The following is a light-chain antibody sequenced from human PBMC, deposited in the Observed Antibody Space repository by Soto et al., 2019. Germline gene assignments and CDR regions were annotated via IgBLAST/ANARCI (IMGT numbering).Light chain of an antibody. V-gene: IGLV2-14*01. Sequence: QSALTQPASVSGSPGQSITISCTGTISDVGGYNYVSWYQQHPGNAPKLMIYDVSNRPSGVSNRFSGSKSGNTASLTISGLQAEDEANYYCTSYTSSSTLEVVFGGGTKLTVL. J-gene: IGLJ2*01. CDR2: DVS. CDR3: TSYTSSSTLEVV. CDR1: ISDVGGYNY.